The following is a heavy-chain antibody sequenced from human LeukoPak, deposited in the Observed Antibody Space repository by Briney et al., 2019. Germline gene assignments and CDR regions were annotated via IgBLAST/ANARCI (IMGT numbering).Heavy chain of an antibody. Sequence: PSQTLSLTCTVSGGSISCGGYSWSWIRQQPGKGLEWIGYIYYSGSTSYNPSLQSRVTIEIDTSTNQLSLKRRPVTAADTAVYYCARESPLLFIDYWRQGTLVTVSS. D-gene: IGHD1-26*01. CDR3: ARESPLLFIDY. CDR1: GGSISCGGYS. J-gene: IGHJ4*02. V-gene: IGHV4-31*03. CDR2: IYYSGST.